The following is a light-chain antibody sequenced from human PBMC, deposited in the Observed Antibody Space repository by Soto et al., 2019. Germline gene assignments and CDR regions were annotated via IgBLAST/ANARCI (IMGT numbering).Light chain of an antibody. J-gene: IGLJ3*02. Sequence: QSALTQPPSASGSPGQSVTISCTGTSSDVGRYNYVSWYQQHPGKAPKLMIYEVSKRPSGVPDRFSGSKSGNTASLTVSGLQAEDEADYYCISSTSTGTRVFGGGTKLTVL. CDR2: EVS. CDR1: SSDVGRYNY. CDR3: ISSTSTGTRV. V-gene: IGLV2-8*01.